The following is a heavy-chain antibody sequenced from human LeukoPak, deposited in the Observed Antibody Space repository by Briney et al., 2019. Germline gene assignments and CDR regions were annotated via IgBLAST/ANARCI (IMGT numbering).Heavy chain of an antibody. J-gene: IGHJ5*02. CDR2: IYFTGST. CDR3: AREDNWNYLPFDL. V-gene: IGHV4-59*01. Sequence: PSETLSLTCTVSGGSISSYYWSWIRQPPGKGLEWIGYIYFTGSTNYSPSLKSRVTISVDTSKNQFSLKLSSVTAADTAVYYCAREDNWNYLPFDLWGQGTLVTVSS. CDR1: GGSISSYY. D-gene: IGHD1-7*01.